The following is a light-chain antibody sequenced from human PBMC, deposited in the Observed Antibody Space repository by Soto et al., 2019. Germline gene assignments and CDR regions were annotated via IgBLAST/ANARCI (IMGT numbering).Light chain of an antibody. CDR1: QSVSSN. Sequence: EMVMTQSPATLSMSPGERATLSCRASQSVSSNLAWYQQKPGQAPRLLIYGAYTRAGGIPARFSGSGSGTEFTLTISSLQSEDVGVYFCQQYHMWPLTSGGGTKVDI. CDR3: QQYHMWPLT. V-gene: IGKV3-15*01. CDR2: GAY. J-gene: IGKJ4*01.